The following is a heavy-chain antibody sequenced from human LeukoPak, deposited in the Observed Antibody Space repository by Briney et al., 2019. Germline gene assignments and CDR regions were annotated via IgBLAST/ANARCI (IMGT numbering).Heavy chain of an antibody. J-gene: IGHJ6*03. CDR3: ARERSYYYYYMDV. D-gene: IGHD3-10*01. CDR2: IYSDGTT. V-gene: IGHV3-53*01. CDR1: GFTVFSNY. Sequence: GGSLRLSCAASGFTVFSNYMSWVRQAPGKGLEWVSVIYSDGTTYYADSVQGRFTNSRDNSKNTVYLQMKSLRAEDTAVYFCARERSYYYYYMDVWGKGTTVTVSS.